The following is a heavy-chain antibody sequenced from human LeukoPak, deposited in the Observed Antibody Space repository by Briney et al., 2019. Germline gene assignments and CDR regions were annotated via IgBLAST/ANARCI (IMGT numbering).Heavy chain of an antibody. CDR1: GYTFTSYG. J-gene: IGHJ5*02. CDR2: MNPNSGNT. Sequence: ASVKVSCKASGYTFTSYGISWVRQATGQGLEWMGWMNPNSGNTGYAQKFQGRVTMTRNTSISTAYMELSSLRSEDTAVYYCARVDGNGPYYDFWSGYYGNWFDPWGQGTLVTVSS. V-gene: IGHV1-8*02. D-gene: IGHD3-3*01. CDR3: ARVDGNGPYYDFWSGYYGNWFDP.